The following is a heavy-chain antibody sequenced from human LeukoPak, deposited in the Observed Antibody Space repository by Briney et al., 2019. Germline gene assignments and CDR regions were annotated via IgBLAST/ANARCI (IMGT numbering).Heavy chain of an antibody. V-gene: IGHV3-33*06. CDR2: IWYGGSNK. CDR3: AKGTGVLGYYFDR. CDR1: GFTFSSYG. J-gene: IGHJ4*02. Sequence: GGSLRLSCAASGFTFSSYGMHWVRQAPGKGLEWVAVIWYGGSNKYYADSVKGRFTISRDNSENTLYLQMGGLRAEDTAIYYCAKGTGVLGYYFDRWGQGTLVTVSS. D-gene: IGHD7-27*01.